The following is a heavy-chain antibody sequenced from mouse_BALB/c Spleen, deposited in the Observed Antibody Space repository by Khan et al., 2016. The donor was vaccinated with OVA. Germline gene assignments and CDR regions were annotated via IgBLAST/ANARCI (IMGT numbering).Heavy chain of an antibody. Sequence: EVELVESGGGLVKPGGSLKLSCAASGFTFSSFVMSWVRQTPEKRLEWVATISSAGTYTYYPDSVKGRFTIPRDNAKKTMYPQRNSLRSEDTAMYYCANGNYGWFAYWGKGTLVTVSA. CDR2: ISSAGTYT. CDR3: ANGNYGWFAY. J-gene: IGHJ3*01. V-gene: IGHV5-9-1*01. CDR1: GFTFSSFV. D-gene: IGHD2-1*01.